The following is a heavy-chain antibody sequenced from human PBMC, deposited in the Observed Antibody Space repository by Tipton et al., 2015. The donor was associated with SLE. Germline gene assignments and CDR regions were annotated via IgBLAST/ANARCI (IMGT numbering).Heavy chain of an antibody. D-gene: IGHD4-17*01. CDR2: THYSGST. Sequence: GLVKPSETLSLTCTVSGGSMRSDVDYWTWIRQLPGKGLEWIGYTHYSGSTHYNPSLKSRVSIWLDTSKNQLSLELSSVTAADTAVYYCAREKKSTVTLFYYDSWGQGTLVTVSS. CDR1: GGSMRSDVDY. CDR3: AREKKSTVTLFYYDS. J-gene: IGHJ4*02. V-gene: IGHV4-31*03.